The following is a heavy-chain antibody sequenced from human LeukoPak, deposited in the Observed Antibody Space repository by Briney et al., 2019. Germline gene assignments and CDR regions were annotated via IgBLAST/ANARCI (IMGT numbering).Heavy chain of an antibody. Sequence: GGSLRLSCAASGFTFSSYWMSWVRQAPGKGLEWVVNIKPDGSEKYYVDSVKGRFTISRDNAKNSLYLQMNSLRAEDTAVYYCARDSLGDLYFDYWGQGTLVTVSS. CDR1: GFTFSSYW. D-gene: IGHD4-17*01. J-gene: IGHJ4*02. CDR2: IKPDGSEK. V-gene: IGHV3-7*03. CDR3: ARDSLGDLYFDY.